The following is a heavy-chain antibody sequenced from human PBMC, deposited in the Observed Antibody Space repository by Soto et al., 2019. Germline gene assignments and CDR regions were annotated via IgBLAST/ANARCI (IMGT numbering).Heavy chain of an antibody. Sequence: QVQLVQSGAEVKKPGSSVKVSCKASGGTFSSYAISWVRQAPGQGLEWMGGIIPIFGTANYAQKFQGRVTMTADKSTSTGYMELSSLRSEDTAVYYCARYTFGGVIADYYFDYWGQGTLVTVSS. J-gene: IGHJ4*02. CDR1: GGTFSSYA. CDR2: IIPIFGTA. V-gene: IGHV1-69*06. D-gene: IGHD3-16*02. CDR3: ARYTFGGVIADYYFDY.